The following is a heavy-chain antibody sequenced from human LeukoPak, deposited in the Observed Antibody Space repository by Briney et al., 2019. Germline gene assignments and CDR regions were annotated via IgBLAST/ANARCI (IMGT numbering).Heavy chain of an antibody. CDR2: ISYDGSNK. CDR1: GFTFSSYA. V-gene: IGHV3-30*04. J-gene: IGHJ4*02. CDR3: ARDNYDSSTPYYFDY. D-gene: IGHD3-22*01. Sequence: GGSLRLSCAASGFTFSSYAMHWVRQAPGKGLEWVAVISYDGSNKYYADSVKGRFTISRDNAKNSLYLQMNSLRAEDTAVYYCARDNYDSSTPYYFDYWGQGTLVTVSS.